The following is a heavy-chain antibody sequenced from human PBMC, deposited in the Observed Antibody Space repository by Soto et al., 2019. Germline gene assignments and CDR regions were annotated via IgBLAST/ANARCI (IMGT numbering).Heavy chain of an antibody. D-gene: IGHD3-10*01. V-gene: IGHV1-2*02. CDR2: INPNSGGT. Sequence: ASVKVSCKASGYTFTGYYMHWVRQAPGQGLEWMGWINPNSGGTNYAQKFQGRVTMTRDTSISTAYMELSRLRSDDTAVYYCAREVQRGLPHGRFGNYYGMDVWGQGTTVTAP. CDR3: AREVQRGLPHGRFGNYYGMDV. J-gene: IGHJ6*02. CDR1: GYTFTGYY.